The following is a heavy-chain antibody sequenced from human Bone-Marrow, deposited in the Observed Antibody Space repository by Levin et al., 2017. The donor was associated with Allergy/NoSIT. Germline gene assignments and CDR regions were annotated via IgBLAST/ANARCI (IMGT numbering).Heavy chain of an antibody. CDR2: IVVGSGNT. CDR3: AAGSSSYDSTPVGY. D-gene: IGHD3-22*01. V-gene: IGHV1-58*01. Sequence: SVKVSCKASGFTFTSSAVQWVRQARGQRLEWIGWIVVGSGNTNYAQKFQERVTITRDMSTSTAYMELSSLRSEDTAVYYCAAGSSSYDSTPVGYWGQGTLVTVSS. J-gene: IGHJ4*02. CDR1: GFTFTSSA.